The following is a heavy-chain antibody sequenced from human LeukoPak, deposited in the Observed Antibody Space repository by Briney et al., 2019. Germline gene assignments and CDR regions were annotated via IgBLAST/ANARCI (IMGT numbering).Heavy chain of an antibody. Sequence: PGGSLRLSCAASGLTFSSHWMHWVRQAPGKGLVWVSRITNDGSSTTYADSVKGRFTISRDNSKNTLYLQMNSLRAEDTAVYYCAKGGSSSWVLHAFDIWGQGTMVTVSS. CDR1: GLTFSSHW. V-gene: IGHV3-74*01. CDR2: ITNDGSST. J-gene: IGHJ3*02. CDR3: AKGGSSSWVLHAFDI. D-gene: IGHD6-13*01.